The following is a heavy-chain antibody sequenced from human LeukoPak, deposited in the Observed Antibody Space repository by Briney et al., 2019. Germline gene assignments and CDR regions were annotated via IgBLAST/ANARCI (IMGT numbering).Heavy chain of an antibody. V-gene: IGHV3-49*04. J-gene: IGHJ6*03. CDR2: IRSKTYGGTT. CDR1: GFTFGDYA. Sequence: PGGSLRLSCTASGFTFGDYAMSWVRQAPGKGLEWMGFIRSKTYGGTTEYAASVKGRFTIPRYDSKNIAYLKMNSLKTEDTAVYYCMAARQGVSYYYYRDVWGKGTTVTVSS. CDR3: MAARQGVSYYYYRDV. D-gene: IGHD6-6*01.